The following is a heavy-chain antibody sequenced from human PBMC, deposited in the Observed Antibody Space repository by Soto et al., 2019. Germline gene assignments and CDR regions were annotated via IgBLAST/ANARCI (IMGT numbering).Heavy chain of an antibody. V-gene: IGHV1-46*01. CDR1: GNSFTAYF. CDR2: IHPSGGNT. Sequence: ASVKDSCKASGNSFTAYFMHWVRQAPGQGLEWMGIIHPSGGNTNYAQNFQGRVTMTWDTSTTTVYMELSSLRSDDTAVYYCARAPYSSSSFFFDYWGQGTPVTVSS. J-gene: IGHJ4*02. D-gene: IGHD6-6*01. CDR3: ARAPYSSSSFFFDY.